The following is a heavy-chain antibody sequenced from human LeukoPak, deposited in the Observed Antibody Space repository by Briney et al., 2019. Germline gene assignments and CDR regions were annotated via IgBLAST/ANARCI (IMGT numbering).Heavy chain of an antibody. Sequence: PSETLSLTCTVSGYSISSGYYWGWIRQPPGKGLEWIGSIYHSGSTYYNPSLKSRVTISVDTSKNQFSLKLSSVTAADTAVYYCARDDYSSYSSSWNRNYFDYWGQGTLVTVSS. J-gene: IGHJ4*02. CDR1: GYSISSGYY. CDR3: ARDDYSSYSSSWNRNYFDY. V-gene: IGHV4-38-2*02. D-gene: IGHD6-13*01. CDR2: IYHSGST.